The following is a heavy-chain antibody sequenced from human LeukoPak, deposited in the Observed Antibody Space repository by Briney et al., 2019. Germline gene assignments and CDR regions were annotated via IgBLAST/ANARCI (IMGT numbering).Heavy chain of an antibody. V-gene: IGHV4-4*07. CDR1: GGSISSYY. J-gene: IGHJ5*02. CDR2: IYTSGST. D-gene: IGHD3-10*01. Sequence: YPSETLSLTCTVSGGSISSYYWSWIRQPAGKGLEWIGRIYTSGSTNYNPSLKSRVTMSVDTSKNQFSLKLNSVTAADTAVCYCARIYYSRFDPWGQGTLVTVSS. CDR3: ARIYYSRFDP.